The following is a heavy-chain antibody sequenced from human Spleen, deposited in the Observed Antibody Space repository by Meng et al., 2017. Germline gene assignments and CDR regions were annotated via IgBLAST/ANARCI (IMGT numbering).Heavy chain of an antibody. CDR1: GYTFTDYS. CDR3: ARDEDVSAAGKRFGDY. D-gene: IGHD6-25*01. CDR2: INPNSGGT. J-gene: IGHJ4*02. V-gene: IGHV1-2*02. Sequence: ASVKVSCKASGYTFTDYSMHWVRQAPGQGLEWMGWINPNSGGTNYAQRFQGRVTMTRDTSISTAYLELSRLRADDTAVYYCARDEDVSAAGKRFGDYWGQGTRVTCSS.